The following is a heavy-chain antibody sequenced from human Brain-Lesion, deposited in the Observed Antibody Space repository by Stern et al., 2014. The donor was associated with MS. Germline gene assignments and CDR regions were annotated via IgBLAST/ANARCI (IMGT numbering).Heavy chain of an antibody. CDR3: ATYYYDSTGYNDF. CDR1: GYTFTGSY. V-gene: IGHV1-2*04. Sequence: QAQLVESGAEVKKPGASVKVSCKASGYTFTGSYIHWVRQAPGQGLEWMGWINPKSGVTNYAQKFQGWVTMTRDTSINTAYMELSRLRSDDTAVYYCATYYYDSTGYNDFWGQGTLVTVSS. CDR2: INPKSGVT. J-gene: IGHJ4*02. D-gene: IGHD3-22*01.